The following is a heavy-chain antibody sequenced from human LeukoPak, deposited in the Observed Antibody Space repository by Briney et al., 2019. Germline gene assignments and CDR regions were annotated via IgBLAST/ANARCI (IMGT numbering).Heavy chain of an antibody. D-gene: IGHD3-9*01. CDR2: IYYSGST. V-gene: IGHV4-39*01. J-gene: IGHJ4*02. Sequence: SETLSLTCTGSGGSISSSSYYWGWIRQPPGKGLEWIGCIYYSGSTYYNPSLKSRVTISVDTSKNQFSLKLSSVTAADTAVYHCARHESDYDILTGPPYDWGQGPLVTVSS. CDR1: GGSISSSSYY. CDR3: ARHESDYDILTGPPYD.